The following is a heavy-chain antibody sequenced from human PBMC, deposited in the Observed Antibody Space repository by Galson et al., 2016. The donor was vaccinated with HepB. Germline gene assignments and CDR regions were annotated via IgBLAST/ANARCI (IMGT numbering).Heavy chain of an antibody. CDR2: IYNSGRT. V-gene: IGHV4-31*03. D-gene: IGHD1-26*01. CDR1: GGSISSGGYY. J-gene: IGHJ5*02. CDR3: ARDIRRGGTSGHSCFDP. Sequence: TLSLTCTVSGGSISSGGYYWSWIHQHPGKGLEWIGYIYNSGRTYYNPSLKRRVTISVDTSKNQFSLKLNSVTAADTAVYYCARDIRRGGTSGHSCFDPWGQGTLVTVSS.